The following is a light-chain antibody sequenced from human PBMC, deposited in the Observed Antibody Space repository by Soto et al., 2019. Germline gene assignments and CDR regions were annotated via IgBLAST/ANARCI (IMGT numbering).Light chain of an antibody. J-gene: IGLJ2*01. CDR2: ENK. V-gene: IGLV6-57*04. CDR3: QSFDADIVI. CDR1: SGSIANNY. Sequence: FMLTQPHSVSESPGKTVTISCTRSSGSIANNYEQWYQQRPGSAPTTVIYENKLRPSGGPGRFSGSTDGSSNSASLTISGLQAEDEADYCCQSFDADIVIFGGGTKLTVL.